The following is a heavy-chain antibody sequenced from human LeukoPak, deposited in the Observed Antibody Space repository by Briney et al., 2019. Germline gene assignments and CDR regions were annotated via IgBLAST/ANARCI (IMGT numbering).Heavy chain of an antibody. CDR2: INPNSGGT. D-gene: IGHD3-10*01. CDR1: GYTFTGYY. CDR3: ARGSMVRGVINPIDY. Sequence: GASVKVSCKASGYTFTGYYMHWVRQAPGQGLEWMGWINPNSGGTNYAQKLQGRVTMTRDTSISTAYMELSRLRSDDTAVYYCARGSMVRGVINPIDYWGQGTLVTVSS. V-gene: IGHV1-2*02. J-gene: IGHJ4*02.